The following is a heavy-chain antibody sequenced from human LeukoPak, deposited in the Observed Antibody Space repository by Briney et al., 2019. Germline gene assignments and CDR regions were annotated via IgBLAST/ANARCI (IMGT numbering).Heavy chain of an antibody. CDR1: GYTFTHYA. Sequence: ASVTVSCKASGYTFTHYAVHWVRQAPGQRLEWMGWTNVGNDYTESSQKFQDRFIITSDPSATTVYMELSSLRSEDTAVYYCARDDFSTYPGLNYFDYWGQGSLVTVSS. J-gene: IGHJ4*02. V-gene: IGHV1-3*01. CDR2: TNVGNDYT. D-gene: IGHD4-11*01. CDR3: ARDDFSTYPGLNYFDY.